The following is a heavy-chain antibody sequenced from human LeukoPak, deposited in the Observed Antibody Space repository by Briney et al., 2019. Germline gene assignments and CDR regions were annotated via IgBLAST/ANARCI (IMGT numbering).Heavy chain of an antibody. Sequence: MSSETLSLTCAVYGGSFSGYYWSWIRQPPGKGLEWIGEINHSGSTNYSPSLKSRVTISVDTSKNQFSLKLSSVTAADTAVYYCARGRGLAARSYYYYYYYMDVWGKGTTVTVSS. J-gene: IGHJ6*03. CDR2: INHSGST. CDR3: ARGRGLAARSYYYYYYYMDV. CDR1: GGSFSGYY. D-gene: IGHD6-6*01. V-gene: IGHV4-34*01.